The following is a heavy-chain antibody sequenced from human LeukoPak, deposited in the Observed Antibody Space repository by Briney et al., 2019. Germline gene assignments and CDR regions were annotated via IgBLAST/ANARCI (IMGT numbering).Heavy chain of an antibody. CDR1: GGSISGGSYW. D-gene: IGHD2-15*01. CDR3: ARGHRSSSPYRCNAMDV. V-gene: IGHV4-31*03. CDR2: LYYSGNT. Sequence: SQTLSLTCTVSGGSISGGSYWWSWIRQHPEKGLEWIGYLYYSGNTYYNPSLKSRASISVDTSKNPLSLTLTSVTAADTAVYYCARGHRSSSPYRCNAMDVWGQGTTVTVSS. J-gene: IGHJ6*02.